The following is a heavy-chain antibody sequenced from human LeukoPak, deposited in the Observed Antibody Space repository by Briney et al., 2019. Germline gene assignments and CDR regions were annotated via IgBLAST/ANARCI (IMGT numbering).Heavy chain of an antibody. CDR2: INHSGST. J-gene: IGHJ4*02. CDR3: ARGGFYCGGDCYVDY. Sequence: SETLSRSCAVYGGSFSPYYWSWIRQPPGKGLEWIGEINHSGSTNYNPSLKSRVTISVDTSKNQFSLRLSSVTAADTAVYYCARGGFYCGGDCYVDYWGQGTLVTVSS. D-gene: IGHD2-21*02. CDR1: GGSFSPYY. V-gene: IGHV4-34*01.